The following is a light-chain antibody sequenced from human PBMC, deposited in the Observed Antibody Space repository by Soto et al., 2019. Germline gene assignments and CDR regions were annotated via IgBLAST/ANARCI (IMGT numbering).Light chain of an antibody. CDR2: EVS. Sequence: QSALPQPASVSGSPGQSITISCTGTSSDVGGYNYVSWYQQHPGKAPKLMIYEVSNRPSGVSNRFSGSKSGNTASLTISGLQAEDEADYYGSSYTSSSTLVVLGGGTKITVL. V-gene: IGLV2-14*01. CDR1: SSDVGGYNY. CDR3: SSYTSSSTLVV. J-gene: IGLJ2*01.